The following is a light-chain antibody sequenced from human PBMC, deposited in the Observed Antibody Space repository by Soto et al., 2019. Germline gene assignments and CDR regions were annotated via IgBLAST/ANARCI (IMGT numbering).Light chain of an antibody. V-gene: IGKV3-20*01. CDR3: QQYGGSPPYS. CDR2: GAS. Sequence: PEDRATLSCRASQSVSSNNLAWYQQKSGQAPRLLIYGASSRATGIPDRFSGSGSGTDFTLTISRLEPEDSAVYYRQQYGGSPPYSFGQGTKLEIK. CDR1: QSVSSNN. J-gene: IGKJ2*03.